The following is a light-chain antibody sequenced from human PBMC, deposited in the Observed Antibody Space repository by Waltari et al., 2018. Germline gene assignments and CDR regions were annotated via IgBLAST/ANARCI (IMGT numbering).Light chain of an antibody. CDR3: SSYTSSSTVV. V-gene: IGLV2-14*01. CDR2: EVS. Sequence: QSALTQPASVSGSPGQSITISCTGTSRDVGGYNDVPWYQQHPGKAPKLMIYEVSNRPSGVSNRFSGSKSGNTASLTISGLQAEDEADYYCSSYTSSSTVVFGGGTKLTVL. J-gene: IGLJ2*01. CDR1: SRDVGGYND.